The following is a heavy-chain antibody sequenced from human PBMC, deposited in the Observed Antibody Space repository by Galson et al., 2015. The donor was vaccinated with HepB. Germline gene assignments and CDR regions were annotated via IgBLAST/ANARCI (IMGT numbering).Heavy chain of an antibody. J-gene: IGHJ5*02. CDR2: ISGYNGNK. D-gene: IGHD3-9*01. Sequence: QAPGQGLEWMGWISGYNGNKEFAQKFQGRVTMTTDSSTSTAYMELSSLRSDDTAVYYCARAPDWSPNWFDPWGQGTLVTVSS. V-gene: IGHV1-18*01. CDR3: ARAPDWSPNWFDP.